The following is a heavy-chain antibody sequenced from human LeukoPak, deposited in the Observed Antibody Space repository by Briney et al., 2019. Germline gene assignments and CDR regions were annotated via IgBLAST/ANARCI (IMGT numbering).Heavy chain of an antibody. J-gene: IGHJ4*02. V-gene: IGHV3-15*01. CDR3: AKDFSYYVWGSPDY. D-gene: IGHD3-16*01. CDR1: GFTFSNAW. Sequence: SGGSLRLSCAASGFTFSNAWMSWVRQAPGKGLEWVGRIKSKTDGGTTDYAAPVKGRFTMSRDDSKNTLYLQMNSLRAEDTAVYYCAKDFSYYVWGSPDYWGQGTLVTVSS. CDR2: IKSKTDGGTT.